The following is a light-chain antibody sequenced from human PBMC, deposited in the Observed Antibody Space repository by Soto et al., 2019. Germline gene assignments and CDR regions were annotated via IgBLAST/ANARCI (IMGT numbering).Light chain of an antibody. CDR2: YAS. CDR1: QSVRNN. CDR3: QQYNNWPPFT. J-gene: IGKJ5*01. V-gene: IGKV3-15*01. Sequence: EIMMTQSPATLSVSPGERATLSCRASQSVRNNLAWYQQKPGQAPRLLIYYASTRATGVPARFSGSGSGTAFTLTISSLQSEDSALYYCQQYNNWPPFTFGQGTRLEMK.